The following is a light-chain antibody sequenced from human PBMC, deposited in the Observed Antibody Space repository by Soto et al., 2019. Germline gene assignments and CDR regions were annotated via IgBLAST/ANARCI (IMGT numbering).Light chain of an antibody. CDR3: QSYGDGRM. J-gene: IGLJ3*02. CDR1: SGSIDSTY. Sequence: NFMLTQPPSVSESPGKTVTISCTRSSGSIDSTYVQGYQQRPGSAPTTVIYENDLRPSGVTDRFSGSIDSSSNSASLTISGLKTEDEADYYCQSYGDGRMFGGGTKVTVL. CDR2: END. V-gene: IGLV6-57*04.